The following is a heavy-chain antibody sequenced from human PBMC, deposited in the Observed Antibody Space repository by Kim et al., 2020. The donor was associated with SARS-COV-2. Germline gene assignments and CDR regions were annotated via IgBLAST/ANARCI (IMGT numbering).Heavy chain of an antibody. V-gene: IGHV3-30*04. Sequence: GGSLRLSCAASGFTFSSYAMHWVRQAPGKGLEWVAVISYDGSNKYYADSVKGRFTISRDNSKNTLYLQMNSLRAEDTAVYYCARGVIVVVPAAIPYYYGMGGWGEGTTVTVPS. D-gene: IGHD2-2*01. CDR2: ISYDGSNK. J-gene: IGHJ6*04. CDR1: GFTFSSYA. CDR3: ARGVIVVVPAAIPYYYGMGG.